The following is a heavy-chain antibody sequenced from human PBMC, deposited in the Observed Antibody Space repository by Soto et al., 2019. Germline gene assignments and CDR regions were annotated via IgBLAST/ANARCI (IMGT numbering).Heavy chain of an antibody. V-gene: IGHV1-69*01. J-gene: IGHJ4*02. Sequence: QVQLVQSGAEVKKPGSSVKVSCKASGDTFSSYAISWVRQAPGQGLEWMGGIIPIFGTANYAQKFQGRVTITADESTSTAYMELSSMRSEETAVYYCAREGSSSSHFDYCGQGTLVTLSS. D-gene: IGHD6-6*01. CDR1: GDTFSSYA. CDR2: IIPIFGTA. CDR3: AREGSSSSHFDY.